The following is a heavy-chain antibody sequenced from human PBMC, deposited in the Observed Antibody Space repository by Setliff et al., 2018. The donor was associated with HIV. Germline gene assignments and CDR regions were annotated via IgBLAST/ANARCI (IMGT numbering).Heavy chain of an antibody. J-gene: IGHJ2*01. Sequence: KPSETLSLTCTVSGGSISSSSYYWGWIRQPPGKGLEWIGSIYYSGSTSYNPSLKSRVTISVDTSKNQFSRKLSSVTAADTAVYHCARPSAGGGYNYWYINLWGRGTLVTV. CDR2: IYYSGST. CDR1: GGSISSSSYY. V-gene: IGHV4-39*01. D-gene: IGHD5-12*01. CDR3: ARPSAGGGYNYWYINL.